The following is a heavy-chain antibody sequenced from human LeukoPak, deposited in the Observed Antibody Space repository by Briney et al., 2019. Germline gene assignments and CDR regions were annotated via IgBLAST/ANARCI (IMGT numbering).Heavy chain of an antibody. CDR2: ISSSSSYI. Sequence: GGSLRLFCAASGFTFSSYSMNWVCQAPGKGLEWVSSISSSSSYIYYADSVKGRFTISRDNAKNSLYLQMNSLRAEDTAVYYCAREGLHNYMDVWGKGTTVTVSS. D-gene: IGHD3-16*01. J-gene: IGHJ6*03. CDR3: AREGLHNYMDV. CDR1: GFTFSSYS. V-gene: IGHV3-21*01.